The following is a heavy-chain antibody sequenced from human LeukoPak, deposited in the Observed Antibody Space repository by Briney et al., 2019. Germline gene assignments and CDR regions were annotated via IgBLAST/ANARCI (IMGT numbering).Heavy chain of an antibody. V-gene: IGHV3-30*01. Sequence: GGSLRLSCAASGFTFSSYAMHWVRQAPGRGLEWVAVISYDGSNKYYADSVKGRFTISRDDSKKTLYLQMNSLRAEDTAVYYCAREGQPYNWFDPGGRGTLVTVSS. CDR1: GFTFSSYA. CDR3: AREGQPYNWFDP. D-gene: IGHD6-13*01. J-gene: IGHJ5*02. CDR2: ISYDGSNK.